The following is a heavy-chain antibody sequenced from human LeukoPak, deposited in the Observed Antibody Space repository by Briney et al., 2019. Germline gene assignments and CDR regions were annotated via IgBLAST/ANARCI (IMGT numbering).Heavy chain of an antibody. CDR1: GFSFTNYA. CDR2: MKGGGET. Sequence: PGGSLRLSCAASGFSFTNYAMSWVCQAPARGPEWLSSMKGGGETFYADSVKGRFTLSRDDSRNTVYLQLNNLRVEDTAIYYCARASWILTADAVCWGQGTQVTVSS. J-gene: IGHJ4*02. CDR3: ARASWILTADAVC. V-gene: IGHV3-23*01. D-gene: IGHD3-9*01.